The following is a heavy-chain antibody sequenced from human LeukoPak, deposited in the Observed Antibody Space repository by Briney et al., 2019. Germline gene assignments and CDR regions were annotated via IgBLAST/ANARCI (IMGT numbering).Heavy chain of an antibody. J-gene: IGHJ3*02. D-gene: IGHD2-2*01. CDR2: IYYSGST. Sequence: PSETLSLTCTVSGGSISSGGYYWSWIRQRPGKGLEWIGYIYYSGSTYYNPSLKSRVTISVDTSKNQFSLKLSSVTAADTAVYYCARVGCSSTSCYRIDDAFDIWGQGTMVTVSS. V-gene: IGHV4-31*03. CDR3: ARVGCSSTSCYRIDDAFDI. CDR1: GGSISSGGYY.